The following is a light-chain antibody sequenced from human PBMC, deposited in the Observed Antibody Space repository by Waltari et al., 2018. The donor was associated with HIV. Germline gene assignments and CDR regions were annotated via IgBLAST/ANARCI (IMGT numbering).Light chain of an antibody. V-gene: IGLV1-44*01. J-gene: IGLJ2*01. Sequence: QSVLTQPPSASGTPGQRVTISCSGSNSNFGSNSVNWYQQLPGTAPKLPIYSSNQRPLGVPDRFSGSKSGTSASLAISGLQSEDEADYYCAAWDDSRNAHVVFGGGTKLTVL. CDR1: NSNFGSNS. CDR2: SSN. CDR3: AAWDDSRNAHVV.